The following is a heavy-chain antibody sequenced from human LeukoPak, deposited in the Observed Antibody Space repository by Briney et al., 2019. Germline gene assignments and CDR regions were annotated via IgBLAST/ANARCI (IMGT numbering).Heavy chain of an antibody. D-gene: IGHD3-9*01. CDR2: IYYSGST. J-gene: IGHJ6*02. V-gene: IGHV4-39*01. CDR1: GGSISSSSYH. CDR3: ARRGELTEYYYYGMDV. Sequence: SETLSLTCTVSGGSISSSSYHWGWIRQPPGKGLEWIGSIYYSGSTYYNPSLKSRATISVDTSKNQFSLKLSSVTAADTAVYYCARRGELTEYYYYGMDVWGQGTTVTVSS.